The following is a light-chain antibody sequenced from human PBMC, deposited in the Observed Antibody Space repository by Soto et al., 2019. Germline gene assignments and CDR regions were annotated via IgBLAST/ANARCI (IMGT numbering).Light chain of an antibody. CDR3: QHYGSPGT. CDR2: GAS. J-gene: IGKJ3*01. V-gene: IGKV3-20*01. CDR1: QSVSSSY. Sequence: EIVLTQSPGTLSLSPGERATLSCRASQSVSSSYLAWYQQKPDQAPRLLIYGASSRATGIPDRVSGSGSGTDFTLTISRLEPEDFAVYYCQHYGSPGTFGPGTKVDIK.